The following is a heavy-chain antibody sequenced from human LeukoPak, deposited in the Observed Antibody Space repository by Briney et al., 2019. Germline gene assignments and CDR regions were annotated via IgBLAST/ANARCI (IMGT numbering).Heavy chain of an antibody. CDR2: XSGSDI. J-gene: IGHJ4*02. CDR3: APFGSTYYDFWSGPNYFDY. V-gene: IGHV3-48*01. Sequence: XSGSDIFYADSVKGRFTISRDNAKNSLYLQMNSLRAEDTAVYYCAPFGSTYYDFWSGPNYFDYWGQGTLVTVSS. D-gene: IGHD3-3*01.